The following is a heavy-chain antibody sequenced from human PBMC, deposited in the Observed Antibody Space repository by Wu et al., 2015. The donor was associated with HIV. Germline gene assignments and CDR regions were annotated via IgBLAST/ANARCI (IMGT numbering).Heavy chain of an antibody. CDR3: ARDRGSRPLGLFDY. J-gene: IGHJ4*02. D-gene: IGHD2-15*01. Sequence: QIQLVQSGAEVKKPGASVKVSCKTSGYTFATFGISWVRQAPGQGLEWMGWVSAYNGNRHYAQKLQGRVTMTTDTSTSTAYMELRSLRSDDTAVYYCARDRGSRPLGLFDYWGQGTLVTVSS. CDR1: GYTFATFG. CDR2: VSAYNGNR. V-gene: IGHV1-18*01.